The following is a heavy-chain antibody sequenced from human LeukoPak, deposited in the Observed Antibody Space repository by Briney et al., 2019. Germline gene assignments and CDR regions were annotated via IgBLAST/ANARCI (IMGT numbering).Heavy chain of an antibody. CDR3: ATGVPAAIDYFDY. D-gene: IGHD2-2*01. V-gene: IGHV1-24*01. J-gene: IGHJ4*02. CDR2: FDPEDGET. Sequence: GASVKVSCKVSGYTLTELSMHWVRQAPGKGLEWMGGFDPEDGETIHAQKFQGRVTMTEDTSTDTAYMELSSLRSEDTAVYYCATGVPAAIDYFDYWGQGTLVTVSS. CDR1: GYTLTELS.